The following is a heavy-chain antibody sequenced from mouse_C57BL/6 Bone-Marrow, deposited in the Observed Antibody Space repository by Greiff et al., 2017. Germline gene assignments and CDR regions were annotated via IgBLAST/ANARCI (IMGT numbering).Heavy chain of an antibody. J-gene: IGHJ2*01. V-gene: IGHV5-9-1*02. D-gene: IGHD1-1*01. CDR2: ISSGGDYI. CDR3: TGLYYGSSYYFNN. Sequence: EVKVEESGAGLVKPGGSLKLSCAASGFTFSSYAMSWVRQTPEKRLEWVAYISSGGDYIYYADTVKGRFTISRDNARNTLYLQMSRLKSEDTAMYYCTGLYYGSSYYFNNWGQGTTLTVSS. CDR1: GFTFSSYA.